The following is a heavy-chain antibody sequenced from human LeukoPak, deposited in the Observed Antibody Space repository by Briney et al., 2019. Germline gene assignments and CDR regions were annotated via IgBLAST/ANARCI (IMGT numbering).Heavy chain of an antibody. D-gene: IGHD6-13*01. CDR1: GFTFSSNG. Sequence: GGSLRLSCAASGFTFSSNGMHWVRQAPGKGLEWVAVISNDERNKDYADSVKGRFTISRDNSKNTLYLQMNTLRAEDTAVYYCAKDRSSSWPFDYWGQGTLVTVSS. CDR2: ISNDERNK. V-gene: IGHV3-30*18. CDR3: AKDRSSSWPFDY. J-gene: IGHJ4*02.